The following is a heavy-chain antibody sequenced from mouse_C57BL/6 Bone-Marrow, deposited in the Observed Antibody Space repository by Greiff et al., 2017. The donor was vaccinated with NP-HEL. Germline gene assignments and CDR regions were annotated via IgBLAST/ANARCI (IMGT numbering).Heavy chain of an antibody. CDR2: IRSKSSNYAT. J-gene: IGHJ1*03. D-gene: IGHD1-1*01. V-gene: IGHV10-3*01. CDR3: VRDHYYGSSYWYFDV. CDR1: GFTFNTYA. Sequence: EVKVEESGGGLVQPKGSLKLSCAASGFTFNTYAMHWVRQAPGKGLEWVARIRSKSSNYATYYADSVKDRFTISRDDSQSMLYLQMNNLKTEDTAMYYCVRDHYYGSSYWYFDVWGTGTTVTVSS.